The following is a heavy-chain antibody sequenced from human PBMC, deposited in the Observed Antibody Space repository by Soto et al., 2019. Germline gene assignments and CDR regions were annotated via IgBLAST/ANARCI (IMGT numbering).Heavy chain of an antibody. Sequence: GGSLRLSCAASGFTFSSYSMNWVRQAPGKGLEWVSYISSSSSTIYYADSVKGRFTISRDNAKNSLYLQMNSPRDEDTAVYYWARDISVAVYHRFDPWGQRNLVTVDS. CDR3: ARDISVAVYHRFDP. J-gene: IGHJ5*02. CDR1: GFTFSSYS. V-gene: IGHV3-48*02. D-gene: IGHD6-19*01. CDR2: ISSSSSTI.